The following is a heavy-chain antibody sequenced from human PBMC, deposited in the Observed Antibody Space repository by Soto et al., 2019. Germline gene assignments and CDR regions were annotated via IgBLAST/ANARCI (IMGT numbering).Heavy chain of an antibody. J-gene: IGHJ6*02. CDR1: GFTFSSYG. D-gene: IGHD2-15*01. CDR3: ARLGYCSGGSCSYYYYYGMDV. V-gene: IGHV3-33*01. CDR2: IWYDGSNN. Sequence: QVQLVESGGGVVQPGRSLRLSCAASGFTFSSYGMHWVRQAPGKGLEWVAVIWYDGSNNYYADSVKGRFTISRDNSKNARYLQLNSLRAEYTAVYYCARLGYCSGGSCSYYYYYGMDVWGRGTTVTVSS.